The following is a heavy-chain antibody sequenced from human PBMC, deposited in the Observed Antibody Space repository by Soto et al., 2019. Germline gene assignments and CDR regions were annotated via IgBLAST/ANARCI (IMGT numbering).Heavy chain of an antibody. CDR3: ASDPPPPDD. V-gene: IGHV1-18*01. CDR1: GYTFASYA. J-gene: IGHJ4*02. Sequence: QVQLVQSGAEVKKPGASVKVSCKASGYTFASYAISWMRQAPGQGLEWMGWMSAYNGNTNYAQKLQGRVTMTKDTSTSTAYMELRSLRSVDTAVNYCASDPPPPDDWGQGTLVTVSS. CDR2: MSAYNGNT.